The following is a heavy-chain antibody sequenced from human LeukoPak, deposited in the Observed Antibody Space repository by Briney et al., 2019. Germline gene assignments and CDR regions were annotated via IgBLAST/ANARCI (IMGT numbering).Heavy chain of an antibody. CDR1: GYSFTSYW. V-gene: IGHV5-51*01. J-gene: IGHJ4*02. CDR2: IYPGDSDT. Sequence: GESLKISCKGSGYSFTSYWIGWVRQMPGRGLEWMGIIYPGDSDTRCSPSFQGQVTISADKSISTAYLQWSSLKASDTAMYYCATLDYDILTGFLHWGQGTLVTVSS. CDR3: ATLDYDILTGFLH. D-gene: IGHD3-9*01.